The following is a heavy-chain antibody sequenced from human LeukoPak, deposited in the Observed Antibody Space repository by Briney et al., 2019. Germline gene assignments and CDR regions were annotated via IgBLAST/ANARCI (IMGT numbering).Heavy chain of an antibody. V-gene: IGHV1-2*02. J-gene: IGHJ4*02. CDR2: INPNSGGT. CDR3: ARDYDSSGYYFTLWY. CDR1: GYTFTGYY. Sequence: ASVKVSCKASGYTFTGYYMHWVRQAPGQGLEWMGWINPNSGGTNYAQKFQGRVTMTRDTSISTAYMELSRLRSDDTAVYYCARDYDSSGYYFTLWYWGQGTLVTVSS. D-gene: IGHD3-22*01.